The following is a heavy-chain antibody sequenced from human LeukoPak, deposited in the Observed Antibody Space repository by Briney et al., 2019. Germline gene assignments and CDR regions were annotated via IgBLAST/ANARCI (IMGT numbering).Heavy chain of an antibody. V-gene: IGHV1-46*01. Sequence: ASVKVSCKASGYTFTSYYMHWVRQAPGQGLEWMGVINPSGGNTNYAQKFPGRVTMTRDTSTSTLYMELSSLRSEDTAVYYCARRAKGSWINDAFDIWGQGTMVTVSS. J-gene: IGHJ3*02. CDR3: ARRAKGSWINDAFDI. CDR2: INPSGGNT. CDR1: GYTFTSYY. D-gene: IGHD2-2*03.